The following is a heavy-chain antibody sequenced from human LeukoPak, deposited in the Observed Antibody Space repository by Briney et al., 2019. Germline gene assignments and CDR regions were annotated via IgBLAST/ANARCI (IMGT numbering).Heavy chain of an antibody. D-gene: IGHD5-18*01. CDR1: GGSFSGYY. CDR3: ARGPWIQLWALNYGMDV. J-gene: IGHJ6*02. Sequence: PSETLSLTCAVYGGSFSGYYWSWIRQPPGKGLEWIGEINHSGSTNYNPSLKSRVTISVDTSKNQFSLKLSSVTAADTAVYYCARGPWIQLWALNYGMDVWGQGTTVTVSS. V-gene: IGHV4-34*01. CDR2: INHSGST.